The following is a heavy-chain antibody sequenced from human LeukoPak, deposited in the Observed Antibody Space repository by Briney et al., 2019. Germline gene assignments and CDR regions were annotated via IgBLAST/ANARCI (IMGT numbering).Heavy chain of an antibody. J-gene: IGHJ3*02. CDR3: ARDYAFDI. Sequence: PGGSLRLSCAASGFTFSSYSMNWVRQAPGKGLEWVSYISSSSSTIYYADSVEGRFTISRDNAKNSLYLQMNSLRAEDTAVYYCARDYAFDIWGQGTMVTVSS. CDR1: GFTFSSYS. CDR2: ISSSSSTI. V-gene: IGHV3-48*01.